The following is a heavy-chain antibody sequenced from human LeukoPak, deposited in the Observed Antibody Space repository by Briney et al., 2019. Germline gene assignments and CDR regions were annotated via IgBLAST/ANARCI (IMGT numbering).Heavy chain of an antibody. V-gene: IGHV3-7*01. D-gene: IGHD2-8*01. CDR3: ARGNPLMAPGVFDI. CDR1: GLTFSNYW. CDR2: IKQDGSEK. Sequence: GGSLRLSCAASGLTFSNYWMTWVRQAPGKGLAWVANIKQDGSEKYYVDSVKGRFTISRDNAKNSVYLQMNSLRAEDTAVYYCARGNPLMAPGVFDIWGQGTMVAVSS. J-gene: IGHJ3*02.